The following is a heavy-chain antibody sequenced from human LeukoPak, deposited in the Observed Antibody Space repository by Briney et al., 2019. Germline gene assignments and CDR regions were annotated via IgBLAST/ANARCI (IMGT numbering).Heavy chain of an antibody. D-gene: IGHD5-12*01. Sequence: PGGSLRLSCAASGFTFSTYWMHWVRQAPGKGLVWVSRINSDGNYASYADPVKGRFTISRDNAKNTLFLQMNSLRAEDTAVYYCAGGYGGFWGQGTLVTVSS. V-gene: IGHV3-74*01. CDR1: GFTFSTYW. CDR2: INSDGNYA. CDR3: AGGYGGF. J-gene: IGHJ4*02.